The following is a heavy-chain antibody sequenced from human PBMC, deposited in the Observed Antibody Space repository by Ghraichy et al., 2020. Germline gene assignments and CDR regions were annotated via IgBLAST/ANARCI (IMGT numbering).Heavy chain of an antibody. J-gene: IGHJ5*02. CDR1: GGSISSGGYY. D-gene: IGHD3-10*01. CDR3: ARGRGITPRFDP. V-gene: IGHV4-31*03. CDR2: IYYSGST. Sequence: TLSLTCTVSGGSISSGGYYWSWIRQHPGKGLEWIGYIYYSGSTYYNPSLKSRVTISVDTSKNQFSLKLSSVTAADTAVYYCARGRGITPRFDPWGQGTLVTVSS.